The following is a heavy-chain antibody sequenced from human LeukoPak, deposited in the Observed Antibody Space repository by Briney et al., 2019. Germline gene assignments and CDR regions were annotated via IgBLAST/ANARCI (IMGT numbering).Heavy chain of an antibody. V-gene: IGHV3-30-3*01. CDR1: GFTFSSYA. CDR2: VSNDGTEK. CDR3: ARDGGDGYNDLDY. D-gene: IGHD5-24*01. J-gene: IGHJ4*02. Sequence: TGGSLRLSCAASGFTFSSYAIHWVRQAPDKGQECVAVVSNDGTEKYYADSAKGRFTISRDNSKNTLYLQMNSLRTEDTAVYYCARDGGDGYNDLDYWGQGTLVTVSS.